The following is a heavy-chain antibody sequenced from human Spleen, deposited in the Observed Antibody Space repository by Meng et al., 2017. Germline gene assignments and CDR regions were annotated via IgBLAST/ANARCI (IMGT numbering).Heavy chain of an antibody. CDR1: GGSISSYY. J-gene: IGHJ4*02. CDR3: ARDRVGFDY. V-gene: IGHV4-59*01. D-gene: IGHD1-26*01. Sequence: SETLSLTCTVSGGSISSYYWSWIRQPPGKGLEWIGYIYYSGSTNYNPSLKSRVTISVDTSKNQFSLKLSSVTAADTAVYYCARDRVGFDYWGQGTLVTVSS. CDR2: IYYSGST.